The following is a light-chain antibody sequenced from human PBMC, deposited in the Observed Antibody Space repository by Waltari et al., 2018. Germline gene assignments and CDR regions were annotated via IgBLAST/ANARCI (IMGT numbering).Light chain of an antibody. V-gene: IGLV2-14*01. J-gene: IGLJ3*02. CDR1: SSDVGSYNY. CDR3: SSYTTSSTLV. CDR2: DVT. Sequence: QSALTQPASVSGSPGQSITIPCSGTSSDVGSYNYVSWYQQHPGKAPKLMIYDVTKRPSGVSNRFSGSKSGNTAALTISGLQAEDEADYYCSSYTTSSTLVFGGGTKLTVL.